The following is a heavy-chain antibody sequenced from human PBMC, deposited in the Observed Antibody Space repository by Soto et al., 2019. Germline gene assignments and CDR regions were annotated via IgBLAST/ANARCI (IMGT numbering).Heavy chain of an antibody. Sequence: QVQLVQSGAEVKKPGSSVKVSCKASGGTFSSYAISWVRQAPGQGLEWMGGIIPYNGNTNYAQKFQGRVTMTTDTSTSTAYMEVRSLRSDDTAVYYCAREKAVSGADYWGQGTLVSVSS. CDR3: AREKAVSGADY. V-gene: IGHV1-18*01. D-gene: IGHD6-19*01. CDR1: GGTFSSYA. CDR2: IIPYNGNT. J-gene: IGHJ4*02.